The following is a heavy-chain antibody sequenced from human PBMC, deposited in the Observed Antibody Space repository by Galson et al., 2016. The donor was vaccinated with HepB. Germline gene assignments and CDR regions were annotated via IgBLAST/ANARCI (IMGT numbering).Heavy chain of an antibody. V-gene: IGHV4-39*01. CDR1: GGSISNRSYF. D-gene: IGHD3-3*01. CDR2: IYYSGKT. J-gene: IGHJ3*02. Sequence: SETLSLTCNVSGGSISNRSYFWAWIRQPPGKGLEWIATIYYSGKTYYRPALQSRVPISVDTSKNQFSLTLTSVSAADTSVYYCARLQWGAITKGFEIWGQGTVVTVSS. CDR3: ARLQWGAITKGFEI.